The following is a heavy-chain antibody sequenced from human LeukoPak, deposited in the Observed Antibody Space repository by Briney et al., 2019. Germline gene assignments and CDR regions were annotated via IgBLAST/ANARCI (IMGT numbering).Heavy chain of an antibody. V-gene: IGHV3-30*18. CDR2: ISYDGSNK. CDR1: GFTFSSYV. J-gene: IGHJ4*02. CDR3: AKQGDSGYAPG. D-gene: IGHD5-12*01. Sequence: GGSPRLSCAASGFTFSSYVMHWVRQAPGKGLEWVAVISYDGSNKYYADSVKGRFTISRDNSKNTLYLQMNSLRAEDTAVYYCAKQGDSGYAPGWGQGNLVTVSS.